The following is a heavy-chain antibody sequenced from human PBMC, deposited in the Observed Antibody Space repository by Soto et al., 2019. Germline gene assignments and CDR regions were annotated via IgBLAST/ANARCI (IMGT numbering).Heavy chain of an antibody. D-gene: IGHD3-9*01. CDR3: ARVRQGLRYFDWLGVDY. V-gene: IGHV3-53*01. J-gene: IGHJ4*02. CDR1: GFTVSSNY. Sequence: PGGSLRLSCAASGFTVSSNYMSWVRQAPGKGLEWVSVIYSGGSTYYADSVKGRFTISRDNSKNTLYLQMNSLRAEDTAVYYCARVRQGLRYFDWLGVDYWGQGTLVTV. CDR2: IYSGGST.